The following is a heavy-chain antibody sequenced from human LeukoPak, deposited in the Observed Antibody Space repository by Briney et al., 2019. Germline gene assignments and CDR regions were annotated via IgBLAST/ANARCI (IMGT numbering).Heavy chain of an antibody. Sequence: GASVKVSCKASGYTFTGYYVHWVRQAPGQGLEWMGWINPNSGGTKFAQKFQGRVTMTGDTSISTAYMELSRLTSDDTALYYCVRSRGLDYYGSGSDFDYYYYYMDVWGKGTTVTISS. J-gene: IGHJ6*03. CDR2: INPNSGGT. CDR3: VRSRGLDYYGSGSDFDYYYYYMDV. CDR1: GYTFTGYY. D-gene: IGHD3-10*01. V-gene: IGHV1-2*02.